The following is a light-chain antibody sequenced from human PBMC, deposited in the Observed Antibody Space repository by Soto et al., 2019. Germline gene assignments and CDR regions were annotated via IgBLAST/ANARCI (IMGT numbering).Light chain of an antibody. J-gene: IGKJ5*01. CDR1: QSVSNY. CDR2: DAS. CDR3: QECDNWPPGT. V-gene: IGKV3-11*01. Sequence: DIVLPQSPATLSLSPGESATLSCRASQSVSNYLAWYQHKPGQAPRLLIYDASNRATGIPARFSGSGSGTDFTLTISSLEPEDFAIYYCQECDNWPPGTVGQGTRLEIK.